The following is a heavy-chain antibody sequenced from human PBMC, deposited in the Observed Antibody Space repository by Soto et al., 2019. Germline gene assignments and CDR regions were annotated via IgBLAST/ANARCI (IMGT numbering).Heavy chain of an antibody. Sequence: VPLVQSGSEVRKPGASVNVSCKASGFQFIRYGISWVRQAPGQGLEWIGWISVYNGQRNFAQRVKGRVAMTTDTSTNTAYMELTGLRSDDTAVYYCARGYYGMDVWGQGTTVTVS. CDR1: GFQFIRYG. J-gene: IGHJ6*02. CDR2: ISVYNGQR. D-gene: IGHD3-10*01. CDR3: ARGYYGMDV. V-gene: IGHV1-18*04.